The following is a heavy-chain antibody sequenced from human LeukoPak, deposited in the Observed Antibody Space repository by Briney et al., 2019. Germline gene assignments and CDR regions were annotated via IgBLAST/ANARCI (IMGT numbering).Heavy chain of an antibody. D-gene: IGHD2-15*01. CDR2: INHSGST. Sequence: SETLSLTCAVYGGSFSGYYWSWIRQPPGKGLEWIGEINHSGSTNYNPSLKSRVTISVDTSKNQFSLKLSSVTAADTAVYYCARGQSSGGRCYVDYWGQGTLVTVSS. CDR1: GGSFSGYY. CDR3: ARGQSSGGRCYVDY. V-gene: IGHV4-34*01. J-gene: IGHJ4*02.